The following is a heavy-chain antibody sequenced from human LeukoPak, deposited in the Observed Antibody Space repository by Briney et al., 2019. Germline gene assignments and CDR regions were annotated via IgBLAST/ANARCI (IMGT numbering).Heavy chain of an antibody. Sequence: ASVNVSCKASGYSFTSYYMHWVRQAPGQGLEWMGIINPSGGSTSYAQKFQGRVTMTRDTSTSTVYMELSSLRSEDTAVYYCARTYSSGWYDLDYWGQGTLVTVSS. CDR2: INPSGGST. V-gene: IGHV1-46*01. CDR3: ARTYSSGWYDLDY. D-gene: IGHD6-19*01. CDR1: GYSFTSYY. J-gene: IGHJ4*02.